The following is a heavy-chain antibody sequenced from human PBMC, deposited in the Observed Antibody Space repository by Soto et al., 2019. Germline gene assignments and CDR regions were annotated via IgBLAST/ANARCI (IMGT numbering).Heavy chain of an antibody. D-gene: IGHD3-9*01. CDR1: GYTFTSYD. J-gene: IGHJ6*03. CDR3: ARGPVLRYFDWVRPRPYYFMDL. CDR2: MNPNSGNT. Sequence: GASVKVSCKASGYTFTSYDINWVRQATGQGLEWMGWMNPNSGNTGYAQKFQGRVTMTRNTSISTAYMELSSLRSEDTAVYYCARGPVLRYFDWVRPRPYYFMDLWGKGTKVTVSS. V-gene: IGHV1-8*01.